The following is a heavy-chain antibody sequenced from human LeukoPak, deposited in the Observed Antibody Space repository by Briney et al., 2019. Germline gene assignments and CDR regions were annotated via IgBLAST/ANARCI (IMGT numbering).Heavy chain of an antibody. J-gene: IGHJ5*02. D-gene: IGHD6-13*01. CDR2: ISSSGSTI. CDR1: GFTFSDYY. CDR3: ATLYSSSWYVWFDP. Sequence: QPGGSLRLSCAASGFTFSDYYMSWIRQAPGKGLEWVSYISSSGSTIYYADSVKGRFTISRDNAKNSLYLQMNSLRAEDTAVYYCATLYSSSWYVWFDPWGQGTLVTVSS. V-gene: IGHV3-11*04.